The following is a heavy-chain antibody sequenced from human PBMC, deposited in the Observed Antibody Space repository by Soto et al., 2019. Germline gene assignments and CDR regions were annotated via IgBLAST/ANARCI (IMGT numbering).Heavy chain of an antibody. V-gene: IGHV4-4*02. CDR1: GGSISSSNW. D-gene: IGHD2-15*01. J-gene: IGHJ6*01. Sequence: QVQLQESGPGLVKPSGTLSLTCAVSGGSISSSNWWNWVRQPPGKGLEWIGQIYHSGSTNYTPSLNSRVTISVDKSKNQFSLKLSSVTAADTAVYYCARAGRGYCSGGSCYSGLYGMDVW. CDR3: ARAGRGYCSGGSCYSGLYGMDV. CDR2: IYHSGST.